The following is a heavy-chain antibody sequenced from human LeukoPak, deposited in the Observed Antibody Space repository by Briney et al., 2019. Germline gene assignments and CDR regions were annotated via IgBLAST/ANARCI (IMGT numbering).Heavy chain of an antibody. D-gene: IGHD5-12*01. CDR1: GFTFSSYA. Sequence: GGSLRLSCAASGFTFSSYAMHWVRQAPGKGLEWVAVISYDGSNKYYADSVKGRFTISRDNSKNTLYLQMNSLRAEDTAVYYCAREPYGGYEFDYWGQGTLVTVSS. V-gene: IGHV3-30-3*01. CDR3: AREPYGGYEFDY. CDR2: ISYDGSNK. J-gene: IGHJ4*02.